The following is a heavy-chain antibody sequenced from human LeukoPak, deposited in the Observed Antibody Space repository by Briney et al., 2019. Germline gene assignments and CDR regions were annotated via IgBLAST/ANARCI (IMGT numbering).Heavy chain of an antibody. CDR1: GYTFTSYG. CDR3: ARDRLRFLGGTVDY. V-gene: IGHV1-18*01. J-gene: IGHJ4*02. CDR2: ISAYNGNT. Sequence: GASVKVSCKASGYTFTSYGISWVRQAPGQGREWMGWISAYNGNTNYAQKLQGRVTMTTDTSTSTAYMELRSLRSDDTAVYYCARDRLRFLGGTVDYWGQGTLVTVSS. D-gene: IGHD3-3*01.